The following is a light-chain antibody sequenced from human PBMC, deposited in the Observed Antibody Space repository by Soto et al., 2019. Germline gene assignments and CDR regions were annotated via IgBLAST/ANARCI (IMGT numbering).Light chain of an antibody. Sequence: VVLPQSPCTLSLSPGERSTLSCISIETFNSNYLAWYQQKRGQAPRLLIYGASRRATGIPDRFSGSGSGTDFTLTITRLEPEDFAVYYCQQYGSSRTFGQGTKVDIK. CDR1: ETFNSNY. CDR2: GAS. CDR3: QQYGSSRT. J-gene: IGKJ1*01. V-gene: IGKV3-20*01.